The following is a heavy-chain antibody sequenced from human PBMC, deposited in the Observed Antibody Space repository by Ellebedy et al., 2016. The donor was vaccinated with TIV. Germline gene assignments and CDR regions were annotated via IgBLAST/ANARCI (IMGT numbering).Heavy chain of an antibody. Sequence: GESLKISCAASGFTFSSYAMSWVRQAPGKGLEWVSAISGSGGSTYYADSVKGRFTISRDNSKNTLYLQMNSLRAEDTAVYYCAREASAGIAAPYFDYWGQGTLVTVSS. J-gene: IGHJ4*02. V-gene: IGHV3-23*01. CDR1: GFTFSSYA. CDR3: AREASAGIAAPYFDY. CDR2: ISGSGGST. D-gene: IGHD6-6*01.